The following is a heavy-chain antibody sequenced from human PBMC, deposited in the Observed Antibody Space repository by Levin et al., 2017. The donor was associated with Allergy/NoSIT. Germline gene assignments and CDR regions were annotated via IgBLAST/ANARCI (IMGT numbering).Heavy chain of an antibody. CDR1: GFTFSSYE. V-gene: IGHV3-48*03. CDR2: ISSSGSTI. D-gene: IGHD3-10*01. Sequence: GESLKISCAASGFTFSSYEMNWVRQAPGKGLEWVSYISSSGSTIYYADSVKGRFTISRDNAKNSLYLQMNSLRAEDTAVYYCARPFYGSGSKQVFDYWGQGTLVTVSS. CDR3: ARPFYGSGSKQVFDY. J-gene: IGHJ4*02.